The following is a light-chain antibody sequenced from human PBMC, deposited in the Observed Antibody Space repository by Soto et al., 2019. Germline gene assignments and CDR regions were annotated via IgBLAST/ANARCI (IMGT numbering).Light chain of an antibody. V-gene: IGKV3-20*01. CDR3: QQYGDPLLYT. CDR1: QNVNTKF. CDR2: GAS. Sequence: EIVLTQFPGTLSLSPGERATLSCRASQNVNTKFLAWYQQKSGQAPRLLIYGASRRATGIPDRFSGSAFGTDFTLTISRLEPEDFAVYYCQQYGDPLLYTFGQGTKVEI. J-gene: IGKJ2*01.